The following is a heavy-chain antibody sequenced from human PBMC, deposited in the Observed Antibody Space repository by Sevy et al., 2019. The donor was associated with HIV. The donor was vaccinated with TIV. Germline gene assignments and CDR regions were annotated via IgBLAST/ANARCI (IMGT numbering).Heavy chain of an antibody. V-gene: IGHV3-33*01. CDR2: IWYDGSNK. Sequence: GGSLRLSCAASGFTFSSYGMHWVRQTPGKGLEWVAVIWYDGSNKYYADSVKGRFTISRDNSKNTLFLQMNSLRAEDTAEYYCARDLPQYYGSGSYYDAFDIWGQGTMVTDSS. J-gene: IGHJ3*02. D-gene: IGHD3-10*01. CDR3: ARDLPQYYGSGSYYDAFDI. CDR1: GFTFSSYG.